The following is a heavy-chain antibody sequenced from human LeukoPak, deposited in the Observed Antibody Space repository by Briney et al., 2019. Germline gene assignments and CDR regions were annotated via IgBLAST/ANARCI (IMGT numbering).Heavy chain of an antibody. CDR3: ARPPDRYGDYLDY. CDR1: GYTFTDYY. D-gene: IGHD3-16*02. CDR2: INPSSGGT. J-gene: IGHJ4*02. V-gene: IGHV1-2*02. Sequence: ASVKVSCKTSGYTFTDYYMHWVRQAPGQGLEWMGWINPSSGGTNYAQKFQGRVTMTRDTSISTAYMELSRLRSDDTAVYYCARPPDRYGDYLDYWGQGTLVTVSS.